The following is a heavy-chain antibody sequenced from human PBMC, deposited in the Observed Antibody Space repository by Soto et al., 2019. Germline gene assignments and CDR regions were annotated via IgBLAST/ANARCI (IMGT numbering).Heavy chain of an antibody. J-gene: IGHJ6*02. CDR1: GSSISSSSHY. CDR2: IYYSGST. CDR3: AREFYYYYGMDV. Sequence: QLQLQESGPGLVKPSETLSLTCTVSGSSISSSSHYWGWIRQPPGKGLEWIGSIYYSGSTYYNPSLKSRVTISVDTSKNQFSLKLRSVTAADTAVYYCAREFYYYYGMDVWGQGTTVTVSS. V-gene: IGHV4-39*01.